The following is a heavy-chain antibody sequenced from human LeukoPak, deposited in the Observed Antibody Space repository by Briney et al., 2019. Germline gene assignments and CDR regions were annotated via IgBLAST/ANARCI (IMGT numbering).Heavy chain of an antibody. Sequence: GGSLRLSCAASGFTFSSYTMNWVRQAPGKGLEWVSSISSSSSHIYYADSVKGRFTISRDNAKNSLYLQMNSLRAEDTAVYYCARFVPCTGFFYWGQGTLVTVSS. V-gene: IGHV3-21*01. CDR1: GFTFSSYT. CDR2: ISSSSSHI. CDR3: ARFVPCTGFFY. J-gene: IGHJ4*02. D-gene: IGHD2-8*02.